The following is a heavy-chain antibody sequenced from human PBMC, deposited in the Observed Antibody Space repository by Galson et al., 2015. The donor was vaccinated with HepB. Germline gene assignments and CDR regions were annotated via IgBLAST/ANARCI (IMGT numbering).Heavy chain of an antibody. CDR1: GFTFSSYW. CDR2: IKQDGSEK. D-gene: IGHD3-10*01. Sequence: SLRLSCAASGFTFSSYWMSWVRQAPGEGLEWVANIKQDGSEKYYVDSMKGRFTISRDNAKNTLYLQMNSLRAEDTAVYYCARDGGSYYGSGSALDYWGQGTLVTVSS. V-gene: IGHV3-7*03. CDR3: ARDGGSYYGSGSALDY. J-gene: IGHJ4*02.